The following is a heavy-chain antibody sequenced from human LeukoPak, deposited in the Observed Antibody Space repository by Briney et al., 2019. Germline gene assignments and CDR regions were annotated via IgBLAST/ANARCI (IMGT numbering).Heavy chain of an antibody. Sequence: LSLTCTVSGGSISSYYWSWIRQAPGKGLEWVSYISSSGSTIYYADSVKGRFTISRDNAKNSLYLQMNSLRAEDTAVYYCARDPNGGYVDYYYYMDVWGKGTTVTVSS. CDR1: GGSISSYY. CDR3: ARDPNGGYVDYYYYMDV. V-gene: IGHV3-11*04. D-gene: IGHD5-12*01. CDR2: ISSSGSTI. J-gene: IGHJ6*03.